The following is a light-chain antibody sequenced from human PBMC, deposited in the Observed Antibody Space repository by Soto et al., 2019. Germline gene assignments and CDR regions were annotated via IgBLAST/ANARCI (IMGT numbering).Light chain of an antibody. CDR2: EVI. CDR3: SSYAVPNNWV. J-gene: IGLJ3*02. CDR1: SSDIGVYDY. V-gene: IGLV2-8*01. Sequence: QSALTQPPSASGSPGQSVTISCTGTSSDIGVYDYVSWYQQKSGKAPKLMIFEVIRRPSGVPDRFSGSKSDNTASLTVSGLQAEDEGDYYCSSYAVPNNWVFGGGTKLTVL.